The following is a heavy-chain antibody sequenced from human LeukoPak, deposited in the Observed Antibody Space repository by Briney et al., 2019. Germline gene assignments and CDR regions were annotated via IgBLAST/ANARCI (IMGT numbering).Heavy chain of an antibody. CDR1: GDSITSSFYY. D-gene: IGHD3-16*01. V-gene: IGHV4-30-2*01. J-gene: IGHJ4*02. CDR2: IYHSGST. CDR3: ARLGRYDYFIDY. Sequence: SQTLSLTCTVSGDSITSSFYYWSWIRQHPGKGLEWIAYIYHSGSTYYNSSLKSRVTISVDRSKNQFSLKLTSVTAADTAVYYCARLGRYDYFIDYWGQGTLVTVSS.